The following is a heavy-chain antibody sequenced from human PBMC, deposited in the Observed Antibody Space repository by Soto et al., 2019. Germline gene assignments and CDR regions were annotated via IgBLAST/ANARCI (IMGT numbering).Heavy chain of an antibody. CDR2: IYYSGST. D-gene: IGHD3-10*01. CDR1: GDTISSTSYY. V-gene: IGHV4-39*01. CDR3: ASHVALGSYYTMVRGVMFDP. J-gene: IGHJ5*02. Sequence: SESMYLACTVSGDTISSTSYYWGWIRQPPGKGLEWIGSIYYSGSTYYNPSLKSRVTISVDTSKNQFSLKLSSVTAADTAVDYFASHVALGSYYTMVRGVMFDPWAQGTLVTVSP.